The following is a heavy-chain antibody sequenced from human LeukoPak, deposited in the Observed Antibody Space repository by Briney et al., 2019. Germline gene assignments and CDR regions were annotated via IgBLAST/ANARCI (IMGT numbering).Heavy chain of an antibody. V-gene: IGHV3-23*01. CDR2: ISGGGGNT. CDR3: ARARYYMDV. CDR1: GFTFNIYG. J-gene: IGHJ6*04. Sequence: SGGSLRLSCAASGFTFNIYGLSWVRQAPGKGLEWVSAISGGGGNTYYADSVKGRFTISRDNSKNTLDLQMNSLRAEDAGVYYCARARYYMDVWGTGTTVTVSS. D-gene: IGHD3-10*01.